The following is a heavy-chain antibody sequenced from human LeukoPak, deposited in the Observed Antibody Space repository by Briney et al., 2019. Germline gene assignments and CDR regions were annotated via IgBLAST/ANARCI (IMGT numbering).Heavy chain of an antibody. Sequence: SETLSLTCAVYGGSLSGYYWSWIRQPPGKGLEWIGEINHSGSTNYNPSLKSRVTISVDTSKNQFSLKLSSVTAADTAVYYCARGRGYSRTNWFDPWGQGTLVTVSP. D-gene: IGHD6-13*01. CDR1: GGSLSGYY. CDR3: ARGRGYSRTNWFDP. V-gene: IGHV4-34*01. CDR2: INHSGST. J-gene: IGHJ5*02.